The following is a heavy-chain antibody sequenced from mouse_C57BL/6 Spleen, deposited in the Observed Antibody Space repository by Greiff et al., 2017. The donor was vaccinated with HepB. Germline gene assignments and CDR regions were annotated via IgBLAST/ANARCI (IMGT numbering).Heavy chain of an antibody. Sequence: EVKLVESGGGLVQPGGSMKLSCVASGFTFSNYWMNWVRQSPEKGLEWVAQIRLKSDNYATHYAESVKGRFTISRDDSKSSVYLQMNNLRAEDTGIYYCTYNWGDWYFDVWGTGTTVTVSS. V-gene: IGHV6-3*01. CDR1: GFTFSNYW. D-gene: IGHD4-1*01. CDR2: IRLKSDNYAT. CDR3: TYNWGDWYFDV. J-gene: IGHJ1*03.